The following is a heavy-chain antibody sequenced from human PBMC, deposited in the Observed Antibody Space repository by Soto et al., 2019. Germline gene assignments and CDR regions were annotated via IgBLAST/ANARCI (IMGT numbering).Heavy chain of an antibody. Sequence: PGGSLRLSCAASGFSFSSYGMHWVRQAPGKGLEWVAVIWYDGSNKYYADSGKGRFTISRDNSKNTLYLQMNRLRAEATAVYYCARAGIFWSGIQAFDYWGQGTLVTVSS. CDR3: ARAGIFWSGIQAFDY. CDR1: GFSFSSYG. CDR2: IWYDGSNK. V-gene: IGHV3-33*01. D-gene: IGHD3-3*01. J-gene: IGHJ4*02.